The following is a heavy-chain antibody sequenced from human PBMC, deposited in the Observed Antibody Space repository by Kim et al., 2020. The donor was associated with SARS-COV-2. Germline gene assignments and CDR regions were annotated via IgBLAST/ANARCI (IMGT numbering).Heavy chain of an antibody. CDR3: ARANYCKSFYLSDYYN. V-gene: IGHV3-30-3*01. Sequence: GGSLRLSCAASGFTFSSYAMNWVRQAPGKGLEWVAVISYDGSNKYYADSVKGRFTISRDNSKNTLYLQMNSLRAEDTAVYYCARANYCKSFYLSDYYN. J-gene: IGHJ6*01. CDR2: ISYDGSNK. D-gene: IGHD3-16*02. CDR1: GFTFSSYA.